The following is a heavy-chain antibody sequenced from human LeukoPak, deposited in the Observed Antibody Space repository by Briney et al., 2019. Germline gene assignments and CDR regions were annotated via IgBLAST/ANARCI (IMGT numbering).Heavy chain of an antibody. CDR1: GGSINSDRYY. J-gene: IGHJ4*02. CDR2: FYTSGST. Sequence: PSQTLSLTCTVSGGSINSDRYYWNWIRQPAGKGLEWIGRFYTSGSTDYNPSLKSRVTILVDSSKNQFSLKLNSVTAADTAVYYCAREHSHAYRHDSWGQGTLVTVSS. V-gene: IGHV4-61*02. D-gene: IGHD5-18*01. CDR3: AREHSHAYRHDS.